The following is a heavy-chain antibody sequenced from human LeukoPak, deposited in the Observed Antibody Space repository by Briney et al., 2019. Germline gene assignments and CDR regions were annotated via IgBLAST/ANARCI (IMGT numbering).Heavy chain of an antibody. CDR1: GITLSNYS. J-gene: IGHJ4*02. V-gene: IGHV3-23*01. Sequence: PGGSLRLSCAVSGITLSNYSMSWVRQAPGKGLEWVAGISGSGGGTTYADSVKGRFTISRDNPKNTLYLQMNSLRAEDTAVYFCAKRGVVIRVILVGFHKEAYYFDSWGQGALVTVSS. D-gene: IGHD3-22*01. CDR2: ISGSGGGT. CDR3: AKRGVVIRVILVGFHKEAYYFDS.